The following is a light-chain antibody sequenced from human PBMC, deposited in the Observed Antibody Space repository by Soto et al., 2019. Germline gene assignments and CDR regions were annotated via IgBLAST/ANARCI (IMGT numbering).Light chain of an antibody. V-gene: IGLV1-44*01. CDR2: SNN. J-gene: IGLJ1*01. CDR3: AAWDDRLNGYV. CDR1: SSNIGSNT. Sequence: QSVLTQPPSASGTPGQRVTISCSGSSSNIGSNTINWYQQLPGTAPKLLIYSNNQRPSGVPDRFSGSKSGTSASLAISGLKSEDEADYYCAAWDDRLNGYVFGTGTKLTVL.